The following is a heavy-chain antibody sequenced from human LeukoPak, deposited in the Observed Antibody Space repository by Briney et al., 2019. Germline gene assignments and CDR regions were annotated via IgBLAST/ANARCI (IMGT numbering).Heavy chain of an antibody. Sequence: GGSLRLSCAASGFTFSSYAMSWVRQAPGKGLEWVSAISGSGGSTYYADSVKGRFTISRDNSKNTLYLQTNSLRAEDTAVYYCAKAGIVVVPAAIWVYFDYWGQGTLVTASS. V-gene: IGHV3-23*01. CDR3: AKAGIVVVPAAIWVYFDY. J-gene: IGHJ4*02. CDR2: ISGSGGST. CDR1: GFTFSSYA. D-gene: IGHD2-2*01.